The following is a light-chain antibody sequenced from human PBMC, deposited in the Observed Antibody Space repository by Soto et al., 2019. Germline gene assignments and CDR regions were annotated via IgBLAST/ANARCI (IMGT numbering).Light chain of an antibody. Sequence: QSVRTQPPSVSGSPGQSVAVSCTGTSSDVGSYNRVSWYQQPPGTAPKLMIYEVSNRPSGVPDRFSGSKSGNTASLTISELQAEDEADYYCSSFTSSTTYVFGTGTKVTVL. CDR3: SSFTSSTTYV. CDR2: EVS. J-gene: IGLJ1*01. V-gene: IGLV2-18*02. CDR1: SSDVGSYNR.